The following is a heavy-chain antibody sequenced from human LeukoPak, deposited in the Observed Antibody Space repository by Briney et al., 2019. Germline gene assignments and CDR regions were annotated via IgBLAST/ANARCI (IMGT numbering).Heavy chain of an antibody. CDR2: ISAYNGNT. Sequence: ASVKVSCKASGYTFTSYGISWVRQAPGQGLEWMGWISAYNGNTNYAQKPTGRVTMTTDTSTSTAYMELRSLRSDDTAVYYCARDLGLLAYCGGDCYSPLDYWGQGTLVTVSS. CDR1: GYTFTSYG. V-gene: IGHV1-18*01. D-gene: IGHD2-21*02. CDR3: ARDLGLLAYCGGDCYSPLDY. J-gene: IGHJ4*02.